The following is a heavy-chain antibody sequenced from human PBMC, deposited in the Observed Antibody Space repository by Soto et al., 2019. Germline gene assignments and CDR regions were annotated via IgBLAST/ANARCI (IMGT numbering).Heavy chain of an antibody. CDR1: GFTFSNYG. CDR2: IWYDGSNK. D-gene: IGHD6-13*01. Sequence: GGSLRLSCAASGFTFSNYGMHWVRQAPGKGLEWVAVIWYDGSNKYYADSVKGRFTISRDNSKNTLYLQMNSLRAEDTAVYYCARGTAAAGTDRWGQGTLVTVSS. V-gene: IGHV3-33*01. CDR3: ARGTAAAGTDR. J-gene: IGHJ5*02.